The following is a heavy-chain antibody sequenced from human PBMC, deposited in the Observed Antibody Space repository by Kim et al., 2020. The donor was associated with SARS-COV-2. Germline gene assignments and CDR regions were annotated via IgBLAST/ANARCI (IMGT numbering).Heavy chain of an antibody. D-gene: IGHD4-17*01. CDR1: GGTFSSYA. V-gene: IGHV1-69*13. J-gene: IGHJ2*01. CDR3: ARARSLDYGEPYWYFDL. CDR2: IIPIFGTA. Sequence: SVKVSCKASGGTFSSYAISWVRQAPGQGLEWMGGIIPIFGTANYAQKFQGRVTITADESTSTAYMELSSLRSEDTAVYYCARARSLDYGEPYWYFDLWGRGTLVTVSS.